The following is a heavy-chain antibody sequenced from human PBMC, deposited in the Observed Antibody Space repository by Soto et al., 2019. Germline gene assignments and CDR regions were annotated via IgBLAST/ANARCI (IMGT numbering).Heavy chain of an antibody. CDR1: GGTFSSYA. D-gene: IGHD3-10*01. Sequence: SVKVSCKASGGTFSSYAISWVRQAPGQGLEWMGGIIPISGTANYAQKFQGRVTMTRDTSTSTVYMELSSLRSEDTAVYYCAREIYYYGSGSYYNGAPHRGMDVWGQGTTVTVSS. CDR3: AREIYYYGSGSYYNGAPHRGMDV. CDR2: IIPISGTA. J-gene: IGHJ6*02. V-gene: IGHV1-69*05.